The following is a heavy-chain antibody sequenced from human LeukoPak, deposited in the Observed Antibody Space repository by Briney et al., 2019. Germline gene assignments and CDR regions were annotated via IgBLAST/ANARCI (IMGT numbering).Heavy chain of an antibody. CDR1: GGSISNYY. CDR3: ARTNYDISGYYDYFDC. CDR2: IYASGST. V-gene: IGHV4-4*07. J-gene: IGHJ4*02. D-gene: IGHD3-22*01. Sequence: PSETLSLTCIVSGGSISNYYWTWIRQPAGKGLEWIGRIYASGSTNYNPSLKSRVTMSVDTSKNQFSLHLSSVTAADAAMYSRARTNYDISGYYDYFDCWGQGTLVTVSS.